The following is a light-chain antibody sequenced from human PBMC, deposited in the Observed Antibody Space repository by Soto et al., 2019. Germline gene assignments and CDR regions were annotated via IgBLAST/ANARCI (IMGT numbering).Light chain of an antibody. Sequence: DIEMTQSPCSLSASVGERVTITCRASPSISSYLNWYQQKPGKAPKLLIYAASSLRSGVPSRFSGSGSGTDFTLTISSQQPEDFATYYCQQSYSTPTVGGGTKVDIK. CDR3: QQSYSTPT. CDR1: PSISSY. J-gene: IGKJ4*02. V-gene: IGKV1-39*01. CDR2: AAS.